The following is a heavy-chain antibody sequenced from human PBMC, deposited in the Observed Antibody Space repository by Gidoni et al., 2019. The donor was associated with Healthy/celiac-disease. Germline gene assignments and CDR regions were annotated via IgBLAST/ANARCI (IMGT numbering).Heavy chain of an antibody. CDR2: IGVIVITI. CDR1: GFTFRDYY. Sequence: QVQMVESGGGLVKPGGSLRLYCAAAGFTFRDYYLSWIRQAPGKGLDWVSSIGVIVITIYSPASVKGRFPFPRATAKNSLYLQMTSLRPEDPAVYYCPRGVGIQLWRNAFDIWGQGTMVTVSS. V-gene: IGHV3-11*01. D-gene: IGHD5-18*01. J-gene: IGHJ3*02. CDR3: PRGVGIQLWRNAFDI.